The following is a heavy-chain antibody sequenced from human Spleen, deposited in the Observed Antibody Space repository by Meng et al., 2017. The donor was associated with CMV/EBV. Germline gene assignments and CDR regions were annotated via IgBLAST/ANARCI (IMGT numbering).Heavy chain of an antibody. CDR2: ISSSSSYI. CDR3: ARDRRNTIFGVVIYYYGMDV. V-gene: IGHV3-21*04. D-gene: IGHD3-3*01. CDR1: GFTFSSYS. Sequence: GESLKISCAASGFTFSSYSMNWVRQAPGKGLEWVSSISSSSSYIYYADSVKGRFTISRDNAKNSLYLQMNSLRAEDTAVYYCARDRRNTIFGVVIYYYGMDVWGQGTTVTVSS. J-gene: IGHJ6*02.